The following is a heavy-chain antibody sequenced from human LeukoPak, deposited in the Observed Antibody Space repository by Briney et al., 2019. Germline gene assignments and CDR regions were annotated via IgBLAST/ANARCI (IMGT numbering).Heavy chain of an antibody. V-gene: IGHV6-1*01. CDR1: GDSVSSSSAA. CDR2: TFYKPKWVN. CDR3: ARGLYCSGGSCYNWFDP. Sequence: QTLSLTCAISGDSVSSSSAAWNWLRQSPSRGLEWLGRTFYKPKWVNHYAGSVKSRITINADTSRNQFSLHLKSVNSEDTAMYYCARGLYCSGGSCYNWFDPWGQGTLVTVSS. D-gene: IGHD2-15*01. J-gene: IGHJ5*02.